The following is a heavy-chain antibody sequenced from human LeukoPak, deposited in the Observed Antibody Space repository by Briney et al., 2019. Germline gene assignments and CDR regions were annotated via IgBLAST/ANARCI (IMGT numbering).Heavy chain of an antibody. CDR1: GYTLTELA. Sequence: ASVKVSCKVSGYTLTELAIHWVRQAPGKGPEWVGGFDPEDGETIYAQKFQGRVTVTEDTSTVIGYMELSSLRSEDTAVYYCATTRMGLLFLGYFDSWGQGTLVTVSS. V-gene: IGHV1-24*01. CDR3: ATTRMGLLFLGYFDS. CDR2: FDPEDGET. D-gene: IGHD2-2*01. J-gene: IGHJ4*02.